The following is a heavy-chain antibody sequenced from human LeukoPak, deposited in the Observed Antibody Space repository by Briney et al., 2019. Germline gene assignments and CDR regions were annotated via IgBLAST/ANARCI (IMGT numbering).Heavy chain of an antibody. D-gene: IGHD2-2*01. Sequence: GGSLRLSCAVSGFSISESGMHWVRQAPGKGLEWVAMISHHGTATYYADSVKGRFTISRDNSKDTLSLRMNSLTAQDTAVYYCTRCPSSTSCYGILLDYWGQGTLVTVSS. J-gene: IGHJ4*02. V-gene: IGHV3-30*03. CDR2: ISHHGTAT. CDR1: GFSISESG. CDR3: TRCPSSTSCYGILLDY.